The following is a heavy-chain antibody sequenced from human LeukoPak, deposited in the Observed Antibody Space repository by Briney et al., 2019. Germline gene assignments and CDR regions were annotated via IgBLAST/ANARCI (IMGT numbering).Heavy chain of an antibody. D-gene: IGHD6-13*01. J-gene: IGHJ4*02. Sequence: KPSETLSLTCAVYGGSFSGYYWSWIRQPPGKGLEWIGEINHSGSTNYNPSLKSRVTISVDTSKNQFSLKLSSVTAADTAVYYCAESSSWTPFDYWGQGTLVTVSS. CDR3: AESSSWTPFDY. V-gene: IGHV4-34*01. CDR2: INHSGST. CDR1: GGSFSGYY.